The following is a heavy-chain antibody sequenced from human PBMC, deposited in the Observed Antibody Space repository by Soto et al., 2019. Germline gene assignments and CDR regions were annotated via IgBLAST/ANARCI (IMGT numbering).Heavy chain of an antibody. CDR1: GGSISSYY. CDR2: IYYSGST. D-gene: IGHD2-15*01. Sequence: PSETLSLTCTVSGGSISSYYWSWIRQPPGKGLEWIGYIYYSGSTNYNPSLKSRVTISVDTSKNQFSLKLSSVTAADTAVYYCARSYCSGGSCPSPFDYWGQGTLVTVSS. J-gene: IGHJ4*02. CDR3: ARSYCSGGSCPSPFDY. V-gene: IGHV4-59*01.